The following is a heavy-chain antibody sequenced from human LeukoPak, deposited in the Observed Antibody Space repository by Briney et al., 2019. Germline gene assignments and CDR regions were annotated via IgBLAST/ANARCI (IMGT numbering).Heavy chain of an antibody. CDR2: IYYSGST. CDR3: ARPGLRYFDWLLYRSPYFDY. CDR1: GGSISSYY. V-gene: IGHV4-59*12. D-gene: IGHD3-9*01. J-gene: IGHJ4*02. Sequence: SETLSLTCTVSGGSISSYYWSWIRQPPGKGLEWIGYIYYSGSTNYNPSLKSRVTISVDTSKNQFSLKLSSVTAADTAVYYCARPGLRYFDWLLYRSPYFDYWGQGTLVTVSS.